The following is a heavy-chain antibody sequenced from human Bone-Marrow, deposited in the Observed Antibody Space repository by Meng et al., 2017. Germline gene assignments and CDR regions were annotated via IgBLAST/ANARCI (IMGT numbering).Heavy chain of an antibody. V-gene: IGHV4-59*01. D-gene: IGHD3-3*01. CDR2: IYYSGST. J-gene: IGHJ4*02. Sequence: QVQLQASGPGLVKPSETLSLTCTVSGGAISSYYWSWIRQPPGKGLEWIGYIYYSGSTNYNPSLKSRVTISVDTSKNQFSLKLSSVTAADTAVYYCARRPEWLGYFDYWGQGTLVTVSS. CDR3: ARRPEWLGYFDY. CDR1: GGAISSYY.